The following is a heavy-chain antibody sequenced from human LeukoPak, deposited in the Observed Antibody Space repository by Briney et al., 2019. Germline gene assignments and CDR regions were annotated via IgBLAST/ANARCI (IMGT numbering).Heavy chain of an antibody. CDR1: GYTFTNYG. J-gene: IGHJ4*02. CDR3: ARGEYVSRSFDWLRDDGNSVLDY. CDR2: ISTYNGNT. V-gene: IGHV1-18*01. Sequence: GASVKVSCKASGYTFTNYGLSWVRQAPGQGLEWMGWISTYNGNTHYAQKLQGRVTMTTDTFTSTAYMELRSLRSDDTAVFYCARGEYVSRSFDWLRDDGNSVLDYWGQGTLVTVSS. D-gene: IGHD3-9*01.